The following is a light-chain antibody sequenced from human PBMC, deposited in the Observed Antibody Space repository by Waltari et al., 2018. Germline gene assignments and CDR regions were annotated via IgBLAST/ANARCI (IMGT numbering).Light chain of an antibody. Sequence: EIVLTQSPGTLSLSPGERATLSCRASQSVSRTLAWYQQKPGQAPKLLIYGASIRATGIPDRFTGSGSGTYFSLTISILEPEDFAIYFCQHYVRLPATFGQGTKVEIK. CDR3: QHYVRLPAT. CDR1: QSVSRT. V-gene: IGKV3-20*01. J-gene: IGKJ1*01. CDR2: GAS.